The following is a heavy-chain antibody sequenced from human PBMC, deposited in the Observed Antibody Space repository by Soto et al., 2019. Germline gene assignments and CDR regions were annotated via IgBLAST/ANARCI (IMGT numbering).Heavy chain of an antibody. J-gene: IGHJ5*02. Sequence: GGSLRLSCAASGLTFSSYWMHWVRQAPGKGLVWVSRINSDGSSTSYADSVKGRFTISRDNAKNTVYLQMNSLRAEDTAVYYCARAGGWYVGNWFDPWGQGTLVTVSS. CDR3: ARAGGWYVGNWFDP. D-gene: IGHD6-19*01. V-gene: IGHV3-74*01. CDR1: GLTFSSYW. CDR2: INSDGSST.